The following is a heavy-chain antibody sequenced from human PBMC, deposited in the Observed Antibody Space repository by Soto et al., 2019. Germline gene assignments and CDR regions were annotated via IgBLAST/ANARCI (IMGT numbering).Heavy chain of an antibody. CDR3: AREGLTMVRGVIIKIFPIDY. V-gene: IGHV1-69*13. Sequence: GASVKVSCKASGGTFSSYAISWVRQAPGQGLEWMGGIIPIFGTANYAQKFQGRVTITADESTSTAYMELSSLRSEDTAVYYCAREGLTMVRGVIIKIFPIDYWGQGTLVTVSS. CDR2: IIPIFGTA. D-gene: IGHD3-10*01. CDR1: GGTFSSYA. J-gene: IGHJ4*02.